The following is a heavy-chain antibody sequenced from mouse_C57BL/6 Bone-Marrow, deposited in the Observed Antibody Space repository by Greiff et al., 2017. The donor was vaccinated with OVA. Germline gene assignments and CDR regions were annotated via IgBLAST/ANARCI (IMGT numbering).Heavy chain of an antibody. CDR1: GYSITSDY. CDR3: ARSGGDYDLYYYAMDY. CDR2: ISYSGST. V-gene: IGHV3-8*01. J-gene: IGHJ4*01. Sequence: EVKLMESGPGLAKPSQTLSLTCSVTGYSITSDYWNWIRKFPGNKLEYMGYISYSGSTYYNPSLKSRISITRDTSKNQYYLQLNSVTTEDTATYYCARSGGDYDLYYYAMDYWGQGTSVTVSS. D-gene: IGHD2-4*01.